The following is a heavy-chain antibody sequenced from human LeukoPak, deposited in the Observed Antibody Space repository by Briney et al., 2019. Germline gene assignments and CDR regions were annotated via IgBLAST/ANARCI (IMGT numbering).Heavy chain of an antibody. CDR1: GFTFSSCA. D-gene: IGHD1-26*01. J-gene: IGHJ4*02. CDR2: IIDSGNSL. CDR3: AKDPIFSGSYGVFDS. V-gene: IGHV3-23*01. Sequence: GGSLRLSCAASGFTFSSCAMSWVRQAPGKGLEWVSTIIDSGNSLYYADSVEGRFTISRDNSKNTLYLQMNSLRAGDTAAYYCAKDPIFSGSYGVFDSWGQGTLVTVSS.